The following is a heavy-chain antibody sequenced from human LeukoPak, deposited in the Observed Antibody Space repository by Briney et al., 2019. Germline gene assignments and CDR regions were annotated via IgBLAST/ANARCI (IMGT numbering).Heavy chain of an antibody. CDR1: GFTLSSYS. CDR2: ISSSSSYR. V-gene: IGHV3-21*01. CDR3: ARDLGTNMATMNFDY. Sequence: GGSLRLSCAASGFTLSSYSMNWVRQAPGKGLEWVSSISSSSSYRYYADSVKGRFTISRDNAKNSLYLQMNSLRAEDTAVYYCARDLGTNMATMNFDYWGQGTLVTVSS. J-gene: IGHJ4*02. D-gene: IGHD5-24*01.